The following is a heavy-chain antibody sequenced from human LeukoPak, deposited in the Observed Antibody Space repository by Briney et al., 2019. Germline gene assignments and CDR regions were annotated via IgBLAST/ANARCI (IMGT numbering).Heavy chain of an antibody. V-gene: IGHV3-49*03. D-gene: IGHD5-24*01. CDR3: TRGVEMAPNLDS. CDR2: IRSKAYGGTT. CDR1: GFTFGDYA. J-gene: IGHJ4*02. Sequence: GGSLRLSCTASGFTFGDYAMSWFRQAPGKGLEWVGFIRSKAYGGTTEYAASVKGRFTISRDDYKSIAYLQMNSLKTEDTAVYYCTRGVEMAPNLDSWAQGPLVTASS.